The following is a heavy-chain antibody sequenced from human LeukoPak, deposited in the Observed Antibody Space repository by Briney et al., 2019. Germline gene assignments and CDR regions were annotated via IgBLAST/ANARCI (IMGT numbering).Heavy chain of an antibody. CDR2: ISSSGSTI. CDR3: ARGRHDSSGYPYYYYYYMDV. V-gene: IGHV3-48*03. D-gene: IGHD3-22*01. Sequence: GGSLRLSCAASGFTFSSYEMNWVRQAPGKGLEWVSYISSSGSTIYYADSVKGRFTISRDNAKNSLYLQMNSLRAEDTALYYCARGRHDSSGYPYYYYYYMDVWGKGTTVTVSS. CDR1: GFTFSSYE. J-gene: IGHJ6*03.